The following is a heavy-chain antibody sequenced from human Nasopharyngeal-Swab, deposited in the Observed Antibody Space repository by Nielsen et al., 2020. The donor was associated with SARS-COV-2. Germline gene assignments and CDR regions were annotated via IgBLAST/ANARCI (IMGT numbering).Heavy chain of an antibody. J-gene: IGHJ6*02. D-gene: IGHD2-15*01. CDR1: GYTFIRQY. Sequence: AGGKVACKASGYTFIRQYIHWVRQAPGQGREWMGIINPGGGSTRYAQNFQGRVTMTRDTSTSTVYMEVSSLRSEDTAVYYCARDDCITDSCSSGYYNYGMDVWGQGTTVTVSS. CDR2: INPGGGST. CDR3: ARDDCITDSCSSGYYNYGMDV. V-gene: IGHV1-46*01.